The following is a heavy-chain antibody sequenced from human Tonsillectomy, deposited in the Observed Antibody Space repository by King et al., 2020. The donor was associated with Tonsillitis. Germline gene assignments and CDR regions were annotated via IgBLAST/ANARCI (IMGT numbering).Heavy chain of an antibody. J-gene: IGHJ6*02. D-gene: IGHD2-2*01. Sequence: VQLVESGGGLVKPGGSLRLSCAASGFTVSFYSMNWVRQAPGKGLEWVSSISSSGSYTYYAESVKGRFTISSDNAKNSLYLQMNSLRAEDTAVYYCATTTKHSNSWQNYGMDVWGQGTTVTVSS. CDR2: ISSSGSYT. CDR3: ATTTKHSNSWQNYGMDV. V-gene: IGHV3-21*01. CDR1: GFTVSFYS.